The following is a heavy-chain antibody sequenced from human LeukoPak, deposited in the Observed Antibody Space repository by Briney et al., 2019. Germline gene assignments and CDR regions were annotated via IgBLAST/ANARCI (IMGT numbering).Heavy chain of an antibody. J-gene: IGHJ3*02. Sequence: GESLRISCKGSGYSFTNYWISWVRLMPGKGLEWMGRIDPSDSYTNYSPSFQGHVTISADKSISTAYLQWSSLKASDTAMYYCARHYRYYYDSSDYYYGASGAFDIWGQGTMVIVSS. CDR2: IDPSDSYT. CDR3: ARHYRYYYDSSDYYYGASGAFDI. CDR1: GYSFTNYW. D-gene: IGHD3-22*01. V-gene: IGHV5-10-1*01.